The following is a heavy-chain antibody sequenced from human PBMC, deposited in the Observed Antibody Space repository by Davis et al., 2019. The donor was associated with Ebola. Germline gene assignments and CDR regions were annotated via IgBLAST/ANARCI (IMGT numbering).Heavy chain of an antibody. D-gene: IGHD3-16*01. V-gene: IGHV3-23*01. J-gene: IGHJ4*02. CDR3: ARYRLGGTLRPSLEF. CDR2: ISGSGGTT. CDR1: GFSFSTYV. Sequence: PGGSLRLSYAASGFSFSTYVMTWVRQAPGSGLEWVSTISGSGGTTYFADSVKGRFTISRDNSKNTLILQMNSLRSEDTAVYYCARYRLGGTLRPSLEFWGQGSLVTVSS.